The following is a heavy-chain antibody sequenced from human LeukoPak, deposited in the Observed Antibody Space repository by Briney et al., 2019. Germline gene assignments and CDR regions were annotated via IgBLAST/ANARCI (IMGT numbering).Heavy chain of an antibody. CDR2: ISRRSIDI. CDR3: ARETVAGDYYFGY. J-gene: IGHJ4*02. D-gene: IGHD6-19*01. V-gene: IGHV3-21*01. Sequence: GGSVTLLGAASAFTFSSYSMNWVRQAPGKGLEWVASISRRSIDIYYADSVKGRFTISRHNAKNSLYLKMNGLRAEDTALYYCARETVAGDYYFGYWGQGALVTVSS. CDR1: AFTFSSYS.